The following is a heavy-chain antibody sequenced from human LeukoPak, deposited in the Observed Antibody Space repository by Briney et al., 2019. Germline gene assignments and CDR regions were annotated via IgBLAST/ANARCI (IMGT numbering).Heavy chain of an antibody. CDR1: GGSISSGSYY. CDR2: IYTSGST. CDR3: ARSKGNYSFYYYYYMDV. J-gene: IGHJ6*03. D-gene: IGHD1-7*01. Sequence: KPSQTLSLTCTVSGGSISSGSYYWSWIRQPAGKGLEWIGRIYTSGSTNYNPSLKSRVTISVDTSKNQFSLKLSSVTAADTAVYYCARSKGNYSFYYYYYMDVWGKGTTVTVSS. V-gene: IGHV4-61*02.